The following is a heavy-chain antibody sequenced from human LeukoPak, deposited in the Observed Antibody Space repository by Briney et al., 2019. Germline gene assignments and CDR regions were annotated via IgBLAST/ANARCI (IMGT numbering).Heavy chain of an antibody. J-gene: IGHJ4*02. CDR2: IWYDGSNK. V-gene: IGHV3-33*03. D-gene: IGHD1-14*01. Sequence: GRSLRLSCAASGFTFSSYGTHWVRHAPGKGLEGGAVIWYDGSNKYYADSVKGRFTTSRDNAQNSLSLQMNSLRSEDTAVYYCATYKNQPHTLFFDFWGQGALVTVSA. CDR1: GFTFSSYG. CDR3: ATYKNQPHTLFFDF.